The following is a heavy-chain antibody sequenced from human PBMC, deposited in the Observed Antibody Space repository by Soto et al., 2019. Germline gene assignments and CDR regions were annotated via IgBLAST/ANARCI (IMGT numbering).Heavy chain of an antibody. D-gene: IGHD5-12*01. CDR3: ARGIVATIFNYYYYGMDV. J-gene: IGHJ6*02. CDR1: GGSICNHY. Sequence: SETLSLTCTVSGGSICNHYWSWVRQPPGKGLEWIGYIYYTGGTNYNPSLKSRVTISVDTSKNQFSLKLSSVTAADTAVYYCARGIVATIFNYYYYGMDVWGQGTTVTVSS. V-gene: IGHV4-59*11. CDR2: IYYTGGT.